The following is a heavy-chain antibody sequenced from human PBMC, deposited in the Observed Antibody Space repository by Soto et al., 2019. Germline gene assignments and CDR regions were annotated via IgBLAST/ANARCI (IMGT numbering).Heavy chain of an antibody. D-gene: IGHD3-10*01. CDR1: GFTFDDYA. CDR3: AKDMEVRGVAYYFDY. J-gene: IGHJ4*02. V-gene: IGHV3-9*01. Sequence: EVQLVESGGGLVQPGRSLRLSCAASGFTFDDYAMHWVRQAPGKGLEWVSGISWNSGSIGYADSVKGRFTISRDNAKNSLYLQMNRLRAEDTALYYCAKDMEVRGVAYYFDYWGQGTLVTVSS. CDR2: ISWNSGSI.